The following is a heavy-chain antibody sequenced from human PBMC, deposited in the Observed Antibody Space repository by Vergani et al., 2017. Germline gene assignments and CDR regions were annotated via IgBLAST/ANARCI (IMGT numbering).Heavy chain of an antibody. V-gene: IGHV4-39*01. D-gene: IGHD3-10*01. CDR3: ARQIDYYGAGSPEAYYFYY. J-gene: IGHJ4*02. CDR2: NYYSGST. Sequence: QMQLQESGPGLVKPSETLSLTCTVSGGSISSSSYYWDWIRQPPGRGLEWIGNNYYSGSTYYNPSLKSRITISIDTSKNQFSLKLSSVTAADTAVYYCARQIDYYGAGSPEAYYFYYWGQGTLVTVSS. CDR1: GGSISSSSYY.